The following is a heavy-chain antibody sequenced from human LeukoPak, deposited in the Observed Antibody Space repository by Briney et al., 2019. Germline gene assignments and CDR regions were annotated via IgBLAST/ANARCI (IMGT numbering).Heavy chain of an antibody. CDR3: TSDYFDSSGYRYYFNY. Sequence: GGSLRLSCAASGFTFSSYGMHWVRQAPGKGLEWVAVIWYDGSNKYYADSVKGRFTISRDNSKNTLYLQMNSLRAEDTAVYYCTSDYFDSSGYRYYFNYWGQGTLVTVSS. D-gene: IGHD3-22*01. V-gene: IGHV3-33*01. J-gene: IGHJ4*02. CDR2: IWYDGSNK. CDR1: GFTFSSYG.